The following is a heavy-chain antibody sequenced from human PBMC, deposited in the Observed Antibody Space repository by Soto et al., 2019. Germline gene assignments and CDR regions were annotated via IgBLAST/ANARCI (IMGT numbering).Heavy chain of an antibody. J-gene: IGHJ4*02. CDR3: ARDGACMGASSDY. V-gene: IGHV1-69*12. D-gene: IGHD1-26*01. CDR1: GDTFSSYA. CDR2: IIPMYDTS. Sequence: QVQLVQSGTEVKKPGSSVKVSCKASGDTFSSYAINWVRQAPGPGLEWMGGIIPMYDTSNYAQKFRDRVTITADESTSTVYMALTGLRSEDTAVYYCARDGACMGASSDYWGQGTLVTVSS.